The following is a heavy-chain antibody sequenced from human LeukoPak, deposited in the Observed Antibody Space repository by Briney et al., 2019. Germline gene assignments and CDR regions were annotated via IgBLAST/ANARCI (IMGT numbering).Heavy chain of an antibody. CDR1: GGSISSGDYY. Sequence: SETLSLTCTVSGGSISSGDYYWSWIRQPPGKGLEWIGYIYYSGSTYYNPSLKSRVTISVDTSKNQFSLKLSSVTAADTAVYYCASGYYGTRTLAFDYWGQGALVTVSS. V-gene: IGHV4-30-4*08. CDR2: IYYSGST. D-gene: IGHD4-17*01. J-gene: IGHJ4*02. CDR3: ASGYYGTRTLAFDY.